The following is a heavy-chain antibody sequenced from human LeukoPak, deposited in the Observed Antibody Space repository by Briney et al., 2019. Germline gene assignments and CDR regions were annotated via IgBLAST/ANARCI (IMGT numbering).Heavy chain of an antibody. CDR3: ARVEGP. J-gene: IGHJ4*02. CDR1: YW. CDR2: IKQDGSQK. V-gene: IGHV3-7*03. Sequence: YWMXXVRQAPGKGLEWVANIKQDGSQKYYVDSVKGRFTISRDNAKNSLYLQMNSLRAEDTAVYYCARVEGPWGQGTLVTVSS.